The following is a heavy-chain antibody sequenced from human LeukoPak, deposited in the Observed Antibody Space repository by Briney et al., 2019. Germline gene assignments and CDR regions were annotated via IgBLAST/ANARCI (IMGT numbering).Heavy chain of an antibody. V-gene: IGHV3-11*03. Sequence: PGGSLRLSCAASGFIFSDYYMSWIRQAPGKGLEWVSYISSSSSYTNYADSVKGRFIISRDNAKNSLYLQMNSLRAEDTAVYYCARYGSGSSYLDYWGQGTLVTVSS. D-gene: IGHD3-10*01. CDR3: ARYGSGSSYLDY. CDR2: ISSSSSYT. J-gene: IGHJ4*02. CDR1: GFIFSDYY.